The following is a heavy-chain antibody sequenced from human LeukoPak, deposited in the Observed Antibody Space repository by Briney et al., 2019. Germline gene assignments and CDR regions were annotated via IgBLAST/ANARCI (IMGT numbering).Heavy chain of an antibody. CDR3: ARDLVTVTRGFDI. J-gene: IGHJ3*02. CDR1: GDSFSSHY. V-gene: IGHV4-59*11. CDR2: ISHIGRT. Sequence: SETLSLTCAVSGDSFSSHYWTWIRQSPGTGLEWIGYISHIGRTNYNPSLKSRVTVSIDTSKNQFSLRLRSVTAADTAVYYCARDLVTVTRGFDIWGQGTMVSVSS. D-gene: IGHD4-17*01.